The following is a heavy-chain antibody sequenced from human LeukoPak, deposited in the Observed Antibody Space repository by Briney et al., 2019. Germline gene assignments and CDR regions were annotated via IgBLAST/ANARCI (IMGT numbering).Heavy chain of an antibody. CDR3: ARRTSRRGTRDY. J-gene: IGHJ4*02. D-gene: IGHD2-2*01. CDR1: GGSFSGYY. V-gene: IGHV4-34*01. CDR2: INHSGST. Sequence: PSETLSLTCAVYGGSFSGYYWSWIRQPPGKGLEWIGEINHSGSTNYNPSLKSRVTISVDTSKNQFSLKLSSVTAADTAVYYCARRTSRRGTRDYWGQGTLVTVSS.